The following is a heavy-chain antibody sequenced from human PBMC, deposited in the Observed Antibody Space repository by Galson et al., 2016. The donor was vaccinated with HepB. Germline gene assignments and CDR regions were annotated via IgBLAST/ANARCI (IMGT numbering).Heavy chain of an antibody. J-gene: IGHJ4*02. CDR3: ARYRRDYIRDVPPYYFDY. V-gene: IGHV4-39*01. D-gene: IGHD3-16*01. CDR1: GGSIRSSDYY. Sequence: LSLTCTVSGGSIRSSDYYWGWIRQPPGKGLEWIGTIYYSGNTYYSPSLKSRVTISVDTSKKQFSLRLRSVSAADTAVYYCARYRRDYIRDVPPYYFDYWAQGTLVTVSS. CDR2: IYYSGNT.